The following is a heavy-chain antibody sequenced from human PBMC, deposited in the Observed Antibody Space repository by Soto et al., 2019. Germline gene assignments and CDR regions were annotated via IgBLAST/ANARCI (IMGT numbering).Heavy chain of an antibody. Sequence: PGGSLRLSCAASGFTFSSYDMNWVRQAPGKGLEWVSYISSSGSNIYYADSVKGRFTISRDNAKNSLYLQMNSLRAEDTAVYYCARVQYRYSYDDYWGQGSLVTVS. CDR3: ARVQYRYSYDDY. V-gene: IGHV3-48*04. J-gene: IGHJ4*02. D-gene: IGHD5-18*01. CDR2: ISSSGSNI. CDR1: GFTFSSYD.